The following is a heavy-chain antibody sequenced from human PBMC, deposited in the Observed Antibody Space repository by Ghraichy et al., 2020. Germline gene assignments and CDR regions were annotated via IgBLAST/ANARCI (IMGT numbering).Heavy chain of an antibody. V-gene: IGHV3-30*04. J-gene: IGHJ2*01. CDR2: ISYDGSNK. CDR3: ARVNGHPLEYYYGSGDRNTGYFDL. D-gene: IGHD3-10*01. Sequence: GESLNISCAASGFTFSSYAMHWVRQAPGKGLEWVAVISYDGSNKYYADSVKGRFTISRDNSKNTLYLQMNSLRAEDTAVYYCARVNGHPLEYYYGSGDRNTGYFDLWGRGTLVTVSS. CDR1: GFTFSSYA.